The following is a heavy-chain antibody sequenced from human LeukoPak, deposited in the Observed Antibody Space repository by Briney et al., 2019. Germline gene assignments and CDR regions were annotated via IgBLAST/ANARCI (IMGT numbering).Heavy chain of an antibody. CDR2: IKQDGNEK. D-gene: IGHD3-9*01. V-gene: IGHV3-7*04. CDR3: ARDSVLRYFDWLYYYGMDV. CDR1: GFTFSSYW. Sequence: PGGSLRLSCAASGFTFSSYWMSWVRQAPGKGLEWVANIKQDGNEKNSVASVKGRFTISRDNAKNSLYLQMNSLRAEDTAVYYCARDSVLRYFDWLYYYGMDVWGQGTTVTVSS. J-gene: IGHJ6*02.